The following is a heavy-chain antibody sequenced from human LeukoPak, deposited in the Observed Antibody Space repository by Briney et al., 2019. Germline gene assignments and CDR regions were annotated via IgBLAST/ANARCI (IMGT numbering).Heavy chain of an antibody. J-gene: IGHJ4*02. CDR1: GYTFTSYD. CDR3: ARGQGSHGQQLGDY. Sequence: ASVKVSCKASGYTFTSYDINWVRQATGQGLEWMGWMNPNSGNTGYAQKFQGRVTMTGNTSISTAYMELSSLRSEDTAVYYCARGQGSHGQQLGDYWGQGTLVTVSS. D-gene: IGHD6-13*01. CDR2: MNPNSGNT. V-gene: IGHV1-8*01.